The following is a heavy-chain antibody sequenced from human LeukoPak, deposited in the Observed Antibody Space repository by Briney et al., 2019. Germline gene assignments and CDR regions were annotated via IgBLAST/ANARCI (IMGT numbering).Heavy chain of an antibody. CDR3: ARVGGDYGDLLSDAFDI. Sequence: SETLSLTCTVSGYFISSGYYWGWIRQPPGKGLEWIGSIYHSGSTYYNPSLKSRVTISVDTSKNQFSLKLSSVTAADTAVYYCARVGGDYGDLLSDAFDIWGQGTMVTVSS. CDR2: IYHSGST. J-gene: IGHJ3*02. V-gene: IGHV4-38-2*02. CDR1: GYFISSGYY. D-gene: IGHD4-17*01.